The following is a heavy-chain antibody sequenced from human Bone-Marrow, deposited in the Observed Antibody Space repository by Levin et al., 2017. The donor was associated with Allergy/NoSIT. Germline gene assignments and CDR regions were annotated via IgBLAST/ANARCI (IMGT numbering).Heavy chain of an antibody. CDR1: GGSISSSSYY. Sequence: ESLKISCTVSGGSISSSSYYWGWIRQPPGKGLEWIGSIYYSGSTYYNPSLKSRVTISVDTSKNQFSLKLSSVTAADTAVYYCARQAALPSRIPWFDPWGQGTLVTVSS. CDR3: ARQAALPSRIPWFDP. J-gene: IGHJ5*02. V-gene: IGHV4-39*01. D-gene: IGHD6-13*01. CDR2: IYYSGST.